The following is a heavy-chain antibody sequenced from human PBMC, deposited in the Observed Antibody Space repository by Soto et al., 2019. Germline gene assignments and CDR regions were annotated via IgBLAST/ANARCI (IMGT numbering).Heavy chain of an antibody. CDR1: GFTFDDYA. Sequence: GGSLRLSCAASGFTFDDYAMHWVRQAPGKGLEWVSGISWNSGSIGYADSVKGRFTISRDNAKNSLYLQMNSLRAEDTALYYCAKGATMVRGANAGHDAFDIWGQGTMVTVSS. D-gene: IGHD3-10*01. J-gene: IGHJ3*02. V-gene: IGHV3-9*01. CDR3: AKGATMVRGANAGHDAFDI. CDR2: ISWNSGSI.